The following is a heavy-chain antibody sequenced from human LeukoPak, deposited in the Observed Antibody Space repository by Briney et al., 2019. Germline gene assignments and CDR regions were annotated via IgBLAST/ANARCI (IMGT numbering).Heavy chain of an antibody. J-gene: IGHJ4*02. Sequence: SETLSLTCAVYGGSFSGYYWSWIRQPPGKGLEWIGEINHSGSTYYNPSLKSRVTISVDTSKNQFSLKLSSVTAADTAVYYCARGSFEYYYDSSGYFIYWGQGTLVTVSS. V-gene: IGHV4-34*01. D-gene: IGHD3-22*01. CDR1: GGSFSGYY. CDR2: INHSGST. CDR3: ARGSFEYYYDSSGYFIY.